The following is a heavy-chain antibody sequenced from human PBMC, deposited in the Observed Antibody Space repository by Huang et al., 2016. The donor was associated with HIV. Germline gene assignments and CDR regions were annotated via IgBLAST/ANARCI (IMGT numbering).Heavy chain of an antibody. CDR3: VRDQGRLAVGGIDNWFDP. J-gene: IGHJ5*02. D-gene: IGHD6-19*01. CDR2: VYDKWTN. CDR1: GDSVMSHY. V-gene: IGHV4-59*02. Sequence: QVRLQESGPGLVKPSETLSLSCTVSGDSVMSHYWGWIRHPPGKGLEWIGTVYDKWTNKYNPRLKSRITIAVDPSKNGFSLNITSVSAADTAMYFCVRDQGRLAVGGIDNWFDPWGQGALVTVSS.